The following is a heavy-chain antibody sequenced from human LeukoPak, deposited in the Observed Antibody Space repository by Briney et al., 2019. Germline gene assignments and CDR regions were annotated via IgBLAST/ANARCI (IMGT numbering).Heavy chain of an antibody. CDR1: GYTFTCYY. Sequence: ASVKVSCKASGYTFTCYYMHWVRQAPGKGLDWMGWINPNSGGTNYAQKFQGRVTMTRDTSISTAYMELRRLRSDDTAVYYCARAGTALRYFDWFPFDPWGQGTLVTVSS. D-gene: IGHD3-9*01. CDR2: INPNSGGT. CDR3: ARAGTALRYFDWFPFDP. V-gene: IGHV1-2*02. J-gene: IGHJ5*02.